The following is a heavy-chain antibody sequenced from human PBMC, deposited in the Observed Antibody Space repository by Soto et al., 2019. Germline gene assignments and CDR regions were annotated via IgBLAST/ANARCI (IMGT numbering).Heavy chain of an antibody. V-gene: IGHV3-30*18. J-gene: IGHJ6*02. CDR2: ISYDGSNT. D-gene: IGHD3-16*02. Sequence: QVQLVESGGGVVQPGRSLRLSCAASGFTFSNYGMHWVRQAPGKGLEWVAVISYDGSNTYYADSVKGRFTISRDNSKNTLYLQMTILSAEDTAVYYCAKDPARAATLSYYYSGMDIWGQGTTVTVSS. CDR1: GFTFSNYG. CDR3: AKDPARAATLSYYYSGMDI.